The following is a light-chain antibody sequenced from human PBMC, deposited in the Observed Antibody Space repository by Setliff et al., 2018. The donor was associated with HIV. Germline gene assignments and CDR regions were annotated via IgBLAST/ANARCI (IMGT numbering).Light chain of an antibody. Sequence: QSVLAQPRSVSGSPGQSVTLPCTGSNSDVGAYNYVSWYQQYPDKAPKLIIFDVSKRPSGVPDRFSGSKSGDTASLTISGLQSEDEADYYCCSYAGTNTYIFGSGTKVTVL. CDR3: CSYAGTNTYI. CDR2: DVS. CDR1: NSDVGAYNY. J-gene: IGLJ1*01. V-gene: IGLV2-11*01.